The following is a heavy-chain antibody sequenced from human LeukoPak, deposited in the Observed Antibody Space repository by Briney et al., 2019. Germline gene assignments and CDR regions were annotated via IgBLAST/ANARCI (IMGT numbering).Heavy chain of an antibody. D-gene: IGHD6-13*01. Sequence: SETLSLTCTVSGGSISSSSYYWGWIRQPPGKGLEWIGSIYYSGSTYYNPSLKSRVTISVDTSKNQFSLKLSSVTAADTAVYYCASYSGSWEFTDYWGQGTLVTVSS. CDR3: ASYSGSWEFTDY. V-gene: IGHV4-39*01. CDR1: GGSISSSSYY. J-gene: IGHJ4*02. CDR2: IYYSGST.